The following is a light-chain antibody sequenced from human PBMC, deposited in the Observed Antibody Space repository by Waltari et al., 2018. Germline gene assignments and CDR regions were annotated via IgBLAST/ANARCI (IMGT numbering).Light chain of an antibody. J-gene: IGLJ2*01. CDR3: SSFTTGSTGL. CDR1: SSDIGAFDV. Sequence: QSALAQPASVSGSPGQSITISCTASSSDIGAFDVVSWYQHHPGNATRLIITNVSRRPSGVPHRFSGSKAGKTASLTISSLRSEDESLYFCSSFTTGSTGLFGGGTKLTVL. V-gene: IGLV2-14*03. CDR2: NVS.